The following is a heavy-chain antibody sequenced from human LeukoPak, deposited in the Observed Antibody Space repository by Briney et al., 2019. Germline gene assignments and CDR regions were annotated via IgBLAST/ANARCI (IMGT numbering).Heavy chain of an antibody. CDR3: ARVPDY. CDR2: MYSGGTT. CDR1: GFTVSSNY. Sequence: GGSLRLSCAASGFTVSSNYMSWVRQAPGKGLEWVSLMYSGGTTSYADSVKGRFTISRDNSKNTVYLQMNSLRDEDTAVYYCARVPDYWGQGTLVTVSS. V-gene: IGHV3-53*01. J-gene: IGHJ4*02.